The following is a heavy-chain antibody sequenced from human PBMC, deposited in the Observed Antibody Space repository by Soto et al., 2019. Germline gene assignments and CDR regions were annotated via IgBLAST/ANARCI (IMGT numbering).Heavy chain of an antibody. V-gene: IGHV1-46*01. CDR2: INPSGGST. D-gene: IGHD3-16*01. Sequence: ASVKVSCKASGYTFTSYYMHWVRQAPGQGLEWMGIINPSGGSTSYAQKFQGRVTMTRDTSTSTVYMELSSLRSEDTAVYYCARDLWNYDYVWGSSPLYYYYYGMDVWGQGTTVTVSS. CDR3: ARDLWNYDYVWGSSPLYYYYYGMDV. CDR1: GYTFTSYY. J-gene: IGHJ6*02.